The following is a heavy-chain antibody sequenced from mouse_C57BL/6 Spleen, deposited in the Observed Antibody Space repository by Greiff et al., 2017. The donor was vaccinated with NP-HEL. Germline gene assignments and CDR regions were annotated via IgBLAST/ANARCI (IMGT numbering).Heavy chain of an antibody. CDR2: IWSGGST. Sequence: QVQLKESGPGLVQPSQSLSITCTVSGFSLTSYGVHWVRQSPGKGLEWLGVIWSGGSTDYNAAFISRLSISKDNSKSQVFFKMNSLQADDTAIYYCARNGEDNYGNYVDYWGQGTTLTVSS. V-gene: IGHV2-2*01. CDR1: GFSLTSYG. D-gene: IGHD2-1*01. CDR3: ARNGEDNYGNYVDY. J-gene: IGHJ2*01.